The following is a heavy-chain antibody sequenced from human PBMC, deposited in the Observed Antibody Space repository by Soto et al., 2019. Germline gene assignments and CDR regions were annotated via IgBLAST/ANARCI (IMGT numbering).Heavy chain of an antibody. CDR1: GGTFSSYA. D-gene: IGHD4-4*01. CDR3: ARGPMTTVTPDYYYGMDV. Sequence: QVQLVQSGAEVKKPGSSVKVSCKASGGTFSSYAISWVRQAPGQGLEWMGGIIPIFGTANYAQKFQGRVTITADESTSTAYMKLSSLRSEDTAVYYCARGPMTTVTPDYYYGMDVWGQGTTVTVSS. V-gene: IGHV1-69*01. CDR2: IIPIFGTA. J-gene: IGHJ6*02.